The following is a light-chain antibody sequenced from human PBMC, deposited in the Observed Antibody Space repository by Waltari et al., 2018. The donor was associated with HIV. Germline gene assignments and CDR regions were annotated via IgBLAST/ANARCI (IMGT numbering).Light chain of an antibody. V-gene: IGLV2-11*01. CDR3: SSYDNNNNYVS. CDR1: SRDVGASNY. Sequence: QSALTQPRSVSGSPGQSVTISCTGTSRDVGASNYVSWYQQHPGKAPKLMIYEVTKRPSGIPGRFSASRAGNTASLTVSGLQAEDEADYYCSSYDNNNNYVSFGGGTKLTVL. CDR2: EVT. J-gene: IGLJ2*01.